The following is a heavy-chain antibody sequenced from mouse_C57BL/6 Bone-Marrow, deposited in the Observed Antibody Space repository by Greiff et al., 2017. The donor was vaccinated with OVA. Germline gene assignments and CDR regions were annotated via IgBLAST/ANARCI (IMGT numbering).Heavy chain of an antibody. CDR3: ARIYYYGSSYLYAMDY. V-gene: IGHV1-19*01. CDR1: GYTFTDYY. J-gene: IGHJ4*01. Sequence: EVKLMESGPVLVKPGASVKMSCKASGYTFTDYYMNWVKQSHGKSLEWIGVINPYNGGTSYNQKFKGKATLTVDKSSSTAYMELNSLTSEDSAVYYCARIYYYGSSYLYAMDYWGQGTSVTVSS. D-gene: IGHD1-1*01. CDR2: INPYNGGT.